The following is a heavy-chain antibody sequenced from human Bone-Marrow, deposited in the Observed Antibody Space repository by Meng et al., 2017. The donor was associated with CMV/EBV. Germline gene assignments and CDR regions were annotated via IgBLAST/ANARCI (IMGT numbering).Heavy chain of an antibody. CDR3: AGWTFGVTYGLGS. CDR1: GYTFTSYG. Sequence: QVLLAQSGAEVKKPGASVKGSCQASGYTFTSYGISWVRQAPGQGLEWMGWISSYNSNTDYAQKFQGRVTMTTDTSTSTAYMELRSLRSEDTAVYFCAGWTFGVTYGLGSWGHGTLVTVSS. CDR2: ISSYNSNT. J-gene: IGHJ5*01. V-gene: IGHV1-18*01. D-gene: IGHD3-3*01.